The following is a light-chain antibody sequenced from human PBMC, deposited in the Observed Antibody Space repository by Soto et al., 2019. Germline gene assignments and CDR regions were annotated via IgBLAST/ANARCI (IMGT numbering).Light chain of an antibody. V-gene: IGLV2-14*01. CDR3: TTFAPGRIYV. CDR1: SSDIGPYDY. CDR2: EVS. Sequence: QSALTQPASVSGSHGQSITISCSGASSDIGPYDYVSWYQHHPGRAPKLLIYEVSNRPSGVSYRFSGSKSGNTASLTISGLQAEDEGDYYCTTFAPGRIYVFGSGTKLTVL. J-gene: IGLJ1*01.